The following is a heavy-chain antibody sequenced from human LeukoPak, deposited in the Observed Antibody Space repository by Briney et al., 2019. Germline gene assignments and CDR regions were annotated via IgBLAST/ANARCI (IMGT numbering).Heavy chain of an antibody. J-gene: IGHJ5*02. Sequence: SETLSLTCTVSGGSISSYYWSWIRQPPGKGLEWIGYIYYSGSTNYNPSLKSRVTISVDTSKNQLSLKLSSVTAADTAVYYCARVGYGDYWFDPWGQGTLVTVSS. CDR1: GGSISSYY. D-gene: IGHD4-17*01. V-gene: IGHV4-59*01. CDR2: IYYSGST. CDR3: ARVGYGDYWFDP.